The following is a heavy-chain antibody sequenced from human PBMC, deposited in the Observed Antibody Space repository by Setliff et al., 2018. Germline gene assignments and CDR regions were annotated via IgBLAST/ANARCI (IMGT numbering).Heavy chain of an antibody. Sequence: PSETLSLTCTVSGGSINSYYWSWIRQPPGKGLEWIAYISDSGSTNYNPSLKSRVTISLDTSKNQFSLKLSPVTAADTAVYYCARHNLHGTATTFAFDIWGQGTMVTVSS. J-gene: IGHJ3*02. D-gene: IGHD2-21*02. CDR1: GGSINSYY. CDR2: ISDSGST. CDR3: ARHNLHGTATTFAFDI. V-gene: IGHV4-59*08.